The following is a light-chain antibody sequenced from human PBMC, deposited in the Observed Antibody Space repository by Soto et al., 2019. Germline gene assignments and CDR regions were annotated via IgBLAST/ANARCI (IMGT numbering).Light chain of an antibody. CDR3: QQYGNSPQT. Sequence: EIVMTQSPATLSVSPGDRVTLSCRASQSVSSNLAWYQQKPGQPPRLFIYGATSRATGVPARFSGSRSGTDFTLTISRLEPEDFAVYYCQQYGNSPQTFGQGTKVDIK. CDR1: QSVSSN. J-gene: IGKJ1*01. CDR2: GAT. V-gene: IGKV3-15*01.